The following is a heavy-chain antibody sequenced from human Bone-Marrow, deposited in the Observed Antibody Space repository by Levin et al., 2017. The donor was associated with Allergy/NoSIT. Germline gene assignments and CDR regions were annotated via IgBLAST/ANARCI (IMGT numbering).Heavy chain of an antibody. CDR3: AKGVGDSCDAGLDC. Sequence: GESLKISCTASGFTFSSYAMSWVRQAPGKGLEWVSVISGSGGSTYYADSVKGRFIISRDDSKNTLSLQMNSLRAEDTAVYYCAKGVGDSCDAGLDCWGQGTLVTVSS. D-gene: IGHD2-15*01. CDR1: GFTFSSYA. CDR2: ISGSGGST. J-gene: IGHJ4*02. V-gene: IGHV3-23*01.